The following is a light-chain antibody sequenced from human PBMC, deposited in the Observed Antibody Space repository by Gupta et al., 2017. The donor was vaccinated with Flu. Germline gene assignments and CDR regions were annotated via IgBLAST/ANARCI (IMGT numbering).Light chain of an antibody. J-gene: IGKJ1*01. CDR3: QQYGSSPRT. Sequence: EIVLTQSPGTLSLSPGERVTLSCRASQSVSRSYLAWYQQKPGQAPRLLIYAASSRASGIPDRFSGSGSGTDFTLTISRLEPEDFAVYYCQQYGSSPRTFGQGTKVEIK. V-gene: IGKV3-20*01. CDR2: AAS. CDR1: QSVSRSY.